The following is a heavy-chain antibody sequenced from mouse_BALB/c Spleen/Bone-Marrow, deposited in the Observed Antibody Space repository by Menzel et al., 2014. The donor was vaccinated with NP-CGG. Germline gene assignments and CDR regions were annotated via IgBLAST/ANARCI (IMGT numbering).Heavy chain of an antibody. J-gene: IGHJ2*01. Sequence: VQLHQSGAGLVKPGPSVNLSSTASGFNFKDTYMHWVKQRPEQGLKWIGRIVLANGNTKYAPKFQGKAPLPEDTSSNTAYLQLSSVTSEDTAVYYCARYCCGFCFGYWGQGATLTVSS. CDR2: IVLANGNT. CDR3: ARYCCGFCFGY. V-gene: IGHV14-3*02. CDR1: GFNFKDTY.